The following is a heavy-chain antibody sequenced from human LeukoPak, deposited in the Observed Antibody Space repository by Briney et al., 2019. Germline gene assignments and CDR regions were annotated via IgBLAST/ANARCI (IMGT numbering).Heavy chain of an antibody. Sequence: PGSSLMLSCTASGVTLSTFGMHWLRQAPGKGLEWVALIWYDGSHKFYEDSVKGRFTISKDNSRNTLYLQMDSLRAEDTAMYYCARDRDFTTGYYYYGFDVWGKGTAVTVSS. V-gene: IGHV3-33*01. CDR2: IWYDGSHK. D-gene: IGHD3-22*01. CDR3: ARDRDFTTGYYYYGFDV. CDR1: GVTLSTFG. J-gene: IGHJ6*04.